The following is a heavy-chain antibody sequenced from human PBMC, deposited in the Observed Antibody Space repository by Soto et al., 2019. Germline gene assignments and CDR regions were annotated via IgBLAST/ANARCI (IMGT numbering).Heavy chain of an antibody. J-gene: IGHJ6*02. CDR3: ARDQEVESSVWNSYRMDD. V-gene: IGHV3-11*01. CDR2: ISGSCSAM. CDR1: GFTFSDYY. Sequence: QVQLVESGGGLVKPGGSLRLSCAASGFTFSDYYMSWVRQAPGKGLEWISYISGSCSAMYYVNSVKGRFTISKDNANNSLYLQMNSLRAEDTAVYYCARDQEVESSVWNSYRMDDWGQGTTVTVSS. D-gene: IGHD6-19*01.